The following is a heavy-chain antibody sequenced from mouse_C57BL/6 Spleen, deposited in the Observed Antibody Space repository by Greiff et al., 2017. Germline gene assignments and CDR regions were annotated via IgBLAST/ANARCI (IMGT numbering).Heavy chain of an antibody. CDR2: IDPSDSYT. CDR3: ARCPYYDGYPYYFDY. J-gene: IGHJ2*01. CDR1: GYTFTSYW. D-gene: IGHD2-3*01. Sequence: QVQLQQPGAEFVKPGASVKLSCKASGYTFTSYWMQWVKQRPGQGLEWIGEIDPSDSYTNYNQKFKGKATLTVDPSSSTAYMQLSSLTSEDSAVYYCARCPYYDGYPYYFDYWGQGTTLTVSS. V-gene: IGHV1-50*01.